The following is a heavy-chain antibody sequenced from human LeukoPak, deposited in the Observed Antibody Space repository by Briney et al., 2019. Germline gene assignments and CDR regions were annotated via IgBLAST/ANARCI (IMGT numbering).Heavy chain of an antibody. CDR1: GFTFSNYA. J-gene: IGHJ4*02. Sequence: PGGSLRLSCAAAGFTFSNYAMTWVRQAPGKGLEWVSTINDRGIATYYADSVKGRFTISRDNSKNTLSLQVSSLRAEDTAIYYCVRDRGTYRPIDYWGQGTLVTVSS. CDR3: VRDRGTYRPIDY. CDR2: INDRGIAT. D-gene: IGHD1-26*01. V-gene: IGHV3-23*01.